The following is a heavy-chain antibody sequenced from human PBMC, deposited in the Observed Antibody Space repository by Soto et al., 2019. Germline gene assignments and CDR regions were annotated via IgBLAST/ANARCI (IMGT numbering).Heavy chain of an antibody. V-gene: IGHV1-69*08. CDR2: IIPILGIA. Sequence: QAQLVQSGAEVKKPGSSVKVSCKASGGTFSSYTISWVRQAPGQGLEWMGRIIPILGIANYAQKFQGRVTITADKSTSTAYMELSSLRSEDTAVYYCARDLTEYYYYMDVWGKGTTVTVSS. CDR3: ARDLTEYYYYMDV. CDR1: GGTFSSYT. J-gene: IGHJ6*03.